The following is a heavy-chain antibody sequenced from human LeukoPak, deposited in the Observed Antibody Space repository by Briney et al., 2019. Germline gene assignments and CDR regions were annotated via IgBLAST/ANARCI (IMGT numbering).Heavy chain of an antibody. V-gene: IGHV3-11*04. CDR3: ARDYYASESYYNPS. CDR1: GFTFSDYF. CDR2: ISNSGSTI. D-gene: IGHD3-10*01. Sequence: PGGSLRLSCAASGFTFSDYFMSWIRQAPQKGLEWVSYISNSGSTIYYADSVKGRFTISRDNVKNSLYLQMNSLRAEDTAVYYCARDYYASESYYNPSWGQGTLVTVSS. J-gene: IGHJ5*02.